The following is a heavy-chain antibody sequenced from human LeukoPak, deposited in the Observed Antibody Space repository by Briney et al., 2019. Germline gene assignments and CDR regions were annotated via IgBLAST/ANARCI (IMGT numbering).Heavy chain of an antibody. CDR3: ARDIVLIGYYYYMDV. J-gene: IGHJ6*03. CDR2: ISSSSSYI. CDR1: GFTFSSYS. Sequence: PGGSLRLSCAASGFTFSSYSMNWVRQAPGKGLEWVSSISSSSSYIYYADSVKGRFTISRDNAKNSLYLQMNSLRAEDTAVYYCARDIVLIGYYYYMDVWGKGTAVTVSS. V-gene: IGHV3-21*01. D-gene: IGHD2-8*01.